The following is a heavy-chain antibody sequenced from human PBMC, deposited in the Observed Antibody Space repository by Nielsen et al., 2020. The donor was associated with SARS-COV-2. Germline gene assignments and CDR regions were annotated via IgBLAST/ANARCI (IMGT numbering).Heavy chain of an antibody. V-gene: IGHV4-31*03. CDR2: IHYTGSA. CDR1: GDSIRNSRYY. D-gene: IGHD2/OR15-2a*01. CDR3: VRDTLSHGLDV. J-gene: IGHJ6*02. Sequence: SETLSLTCSVSGDSIRNSRYYWTWVRQPPGRGPEWIGNIHYTGSANYSPSLKSRLSMSLEASRNQFSLSVNSMTAADSVDYYCVRDTLSHGLDVWGQGITVTVSS.